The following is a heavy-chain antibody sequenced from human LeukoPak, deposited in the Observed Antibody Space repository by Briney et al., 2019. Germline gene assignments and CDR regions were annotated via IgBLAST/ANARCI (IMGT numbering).Heavy chain of an antibody. V-gene: IGHV1-18*01. D-gene: IGHD6-13*01. CDR1: GYTFTSHG. CDR2: ISAYNGNT. Sequence: ASVKVSCKASGYTFTSHGISWVRQAPGQGLEWMGWISAYNGNTNYAQKLQGRVTITTDTSTSTAYMELRSLRSDDTAVYYCARDRGSTLRKLVHRYFQHWGQGTLVTVSS. J-gene: IGHJ1*01. CDR3: ARDRGSTLRKLVHRYFQH.